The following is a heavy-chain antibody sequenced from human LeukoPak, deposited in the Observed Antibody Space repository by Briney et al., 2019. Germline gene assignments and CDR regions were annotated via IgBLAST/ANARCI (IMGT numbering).Heavy chain of an antibody. V-gene: IGHV3-9*01. CDR1: GFTFDDYA. D-gene: IGHD2-15*01. J-gene: IGHJ5*02. CDR2: ISWNSGSI. Sequence: GGSLRLSCAASGFTFDDYAMHWVRQAPGKGLEWVSGISWNSGSIGYADSVKGRFTISRDNAKNSLYLQMNSLRAEDTALYYCAKGYCSGGSCYSSWFDPWGQGTLVTVSS. CDR3: AKGYCSGGSCYSSWFDP.